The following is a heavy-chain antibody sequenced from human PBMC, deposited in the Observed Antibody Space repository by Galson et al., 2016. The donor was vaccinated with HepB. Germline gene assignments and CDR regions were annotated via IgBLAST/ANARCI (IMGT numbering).Heavy chain of an antibody. CDR2: INWDDEK. J-gene: IGHJ4*02. D-gene: IGHD5-12*01. CDR1: GFSFATSGMC. V-gene: IGHV2-70*01. CDR3: VRTCMGVVGTIFDY. Sequence: PALVKPTQTLTLTCTFSGFSFATSGMCVSWIRQPPGKALEWLAFINWDDEKYYSTSLKTRVTISMGTSKNQVGLEMTNTDPLDTGTYYCVRTCMGVVGTIFDYWGQGARVTVSS.